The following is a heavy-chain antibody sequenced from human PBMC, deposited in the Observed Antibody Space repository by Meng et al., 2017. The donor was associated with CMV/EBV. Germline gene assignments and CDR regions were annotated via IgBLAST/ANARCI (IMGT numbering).Heavy chain of an antibody. D-gene: IGHD2-2*01. CDR3: ARGRVVVVPAATRNNWFDP. J-gene: IGHJ5*02. CDR2: INPNSGGT. V-gene: IGHV1-2*02. CDR1: FTGYY. Sequence: FTGYYMHWVRQAPGQGLEWMGWINPNSGGTNYAQKFQGRVTMTRDTSISTAYMELSRLRSDDTAVYYCARGRVVVVPAATRNNWFDPWGQGTLVTVSS.